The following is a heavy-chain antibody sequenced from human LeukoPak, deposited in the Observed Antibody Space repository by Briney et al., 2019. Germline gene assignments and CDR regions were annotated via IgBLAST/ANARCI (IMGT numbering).Heavy chain of an antibody. CDR2: ISSSSSYI. V-gene: IGHV3-21*01. D-gene: IGHD4-17*01. J-gene: IGHJ3*02. CDR3: ARVTDYGDYLDAFDI. Sequence: GGSLRLSCAASGFTFCSYSMNWVRQAPGNGLEWVSSISSSSSYIYYADSVKGRFTISRDNAKNSMYLQMNSLRAEDTAVYYCARVTDYGDYLDAFDIWGQGTMVTVSS. CDR1: GFTFCSYS.